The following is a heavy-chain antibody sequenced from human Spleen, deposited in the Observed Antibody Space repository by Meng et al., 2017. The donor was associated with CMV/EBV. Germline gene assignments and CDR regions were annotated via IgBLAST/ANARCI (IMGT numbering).Heavy chain of an antibody. CDR1: FSGYY. D-gene: IGHD2-2*01. J-gene: IGHJ2*01. V-gene: IGHV4-34*01. CDR3: ARVKPRYCSSTSCYRGWYFDF. CDR2: INHSGST. Sequence: FSGYYGRWIRQPPGKGLEWIGEINHSGSTNYNPSLKSRVTISVDTSKNQFSLKLSSVTAADTAVYYCARVKPRYCSSTSCYRGWYFDFWGRGTLVTVSS.